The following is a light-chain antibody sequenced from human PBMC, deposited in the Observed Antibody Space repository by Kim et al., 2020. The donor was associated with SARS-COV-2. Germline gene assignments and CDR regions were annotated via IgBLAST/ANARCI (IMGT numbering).Light chain of an antibody. V-gene: IGKV3-20*01. Sequence: EIVLTQSPGTLSLSPGERATLSCRASQTVTNSYLAWYQQKPGQAPRLLIYGAASRATGIPDRFSGSGSGTDFTLTISRLEPEDFAVYYCQQYVSSPRTFGQGTKVDIK. J-gene: IGKJ1*01. CDR2: GAA. CDR1: QTVTNSY. CDR3: QQYVSSPRT.